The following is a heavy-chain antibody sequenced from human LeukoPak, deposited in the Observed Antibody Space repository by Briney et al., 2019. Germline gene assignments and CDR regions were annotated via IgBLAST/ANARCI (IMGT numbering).Heavy chain of an antibody. V-gene: IGHV3-23*01. CDR2: INYSGETT. CDR1: GFIFSNYA. Sequence: GGSLRLSCAASGFIFSNYAMSWVRQAPGKGLEWVSTINYSGETTYYLDPVKGRFTISRDNSKSTLYLQMNSLRAEDTAVYYCAKGIAASGGSYTFWGQGTMVTVSS. CDR3: AKGIAASGGSYTF. J-gene: IGHJ3*01. D-gene: IGHD6-13*01.